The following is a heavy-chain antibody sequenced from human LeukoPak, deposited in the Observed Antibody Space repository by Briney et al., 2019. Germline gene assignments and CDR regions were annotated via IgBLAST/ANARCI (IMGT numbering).Heavy chain of an antibody. CDR2: FDLEDGET. D-gene: IGHD6-13*01. J-gene: IGHJ4*02. CDR1: GYTLTELS. CDR3: AQKSSSWTNFGY. Sequence: ASVKVSCKVSGYTLTELSMHWVRQAPGEGLEWMGGFDLEDGETIYAQKFKGRVTMTEDTSTDTAYMDLSSLRSEDTAVYYCAQKSSSWTNFGYWGRGTLVTVSS. V-gene: IGHV1-24*01.